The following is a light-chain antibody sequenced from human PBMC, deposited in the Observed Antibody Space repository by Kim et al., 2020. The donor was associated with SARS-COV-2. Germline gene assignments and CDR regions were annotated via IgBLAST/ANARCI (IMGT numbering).Light chain of an antibody. V-gene: IGKV3-20*01. Sequence: DIVLTQSPGTLSLSPGERATLSCRASQSVSRNYVAWYQQKLGQASRLLIHGASSRATGIPLRFSGSGSGTDFSFTITRLEPEDFAVYYCLQYGSSWTFGQGTKVDIK. J-gene: IGKJ1*01. CDR3: LQYGSSWT. CDR1: QSVSRNY. CDR2: GAS.